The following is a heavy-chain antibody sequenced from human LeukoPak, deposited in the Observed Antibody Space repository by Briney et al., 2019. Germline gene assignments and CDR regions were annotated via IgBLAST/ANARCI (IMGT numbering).Heavy chain of an antibody. D-gene: IGHD6-13*01. CDR1: GFTFSTFA. J-gene: IGHJ5*02. Sequence: GGSLRLSCAASGFTFSTFAMHWVRQAPGKGLEWGAVISYDGNNRYYADSVKGRFTISRDKSKNTFSLKMTGWRAEDTARYYCAGGPVYSTDASRMGWFDPWGQGTLVTVSS. CDR3: AGGPVYSTDASRMGWFDP. CDR2: ISYDGNNR. V-gene: IGHV3-30-3*01.